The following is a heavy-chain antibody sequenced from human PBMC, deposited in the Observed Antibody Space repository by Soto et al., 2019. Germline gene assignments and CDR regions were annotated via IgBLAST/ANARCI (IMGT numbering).Heavy chain of an antibody. V-gene: IGHV3-30-3*01. CDR3: AREGSAVGYYGLDV. Sequence: QVQLVESGGGVVQPGRSLRLSCVASGFTFSNYVMHWARRAPGKGLEWVAVVSFAGTNKYYPDSVKGRFTISRDNSRNTLSLEMHSLTAEDTAVYYCAREGSAVGYYGLDVWGQGTPVTVSP. D-gene: IGHD1-26*01. CDR2: VSFAGTNK. CDR1: GFTFSNYV. J-gene: IGHJ6*01.